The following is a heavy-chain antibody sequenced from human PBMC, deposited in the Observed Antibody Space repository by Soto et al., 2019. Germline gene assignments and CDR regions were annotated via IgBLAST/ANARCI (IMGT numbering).Heavy chain of an antibody. D-gene: IGHD2-8*01. CDR1: GFSFGDYY. Sequence: QVQLVEYGGGLVKPGESLRVSCTASGFSFGDYYMSWIRQAPGKGLEWISYISHNSDSFYYADSVKGRFTVSRDNSKNSLFLQMDNLRAEDTGVYYCAREDLCTTGTCILLLRKTNYFDYWGPGTQVTVSS. CDR3: AREDLCTTGTCILLLRKTNYFDY. V-gene: IGHV3-11*01. J-gene: IGHJ4*02. CDR2: ISHNSDSF.